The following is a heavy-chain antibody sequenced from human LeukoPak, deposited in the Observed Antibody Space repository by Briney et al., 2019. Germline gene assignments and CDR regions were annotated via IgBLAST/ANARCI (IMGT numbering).Heavy chain of an antibody. CDR3: ARDFFRFSFDY. Sequence: GGSLRLSCAASGFTFSSYSMNWVRQAPGKGLEWVSSISSSSSFIYYADSVKGRFTISRDNAKNSLYLQMNSLRAEDTAVYYCARDFFRFSFDYWGQGTLVTVSS. V-gene: IGHV3-21*01. J-gene: IGHJ4*02. D-gene: IGHD3-3*01. CDR1: GFTFSSYS. CDR2: ISSSSSFI.